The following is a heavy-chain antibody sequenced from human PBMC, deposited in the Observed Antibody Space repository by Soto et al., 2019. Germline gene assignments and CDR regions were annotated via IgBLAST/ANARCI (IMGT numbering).Heavy chain of an antibody. D-gene: IGHD6-13*01. CDR2: INHSGST. CDR3: ARALGTFSSSRHCFDP. V-gene: IGHV4-34*01. J-gene: IGHJ5*02. Sequence: PSETLSLTCAVYGGSFSGYYWSWIRQPPGKGLEWIGEINHSGSTNYNPSLKSRVTISVDTSKNQFSPKLSSVTAADTAVYYCARALGTFSSSRHCFDPRGQGTLVPVSS. CDR1: GGSFSGYY.